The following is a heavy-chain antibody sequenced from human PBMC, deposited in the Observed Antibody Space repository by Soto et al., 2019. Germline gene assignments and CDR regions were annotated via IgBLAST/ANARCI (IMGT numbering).Heavy chain of an antibody. CDR3: AKGGDSPTDAFDI. D-gene: IGHD3-22*01. CDR2: ISGSGGST. V-gene: IGHV3-23*01. CDR1: GFTFRSNA. J-gene: IGHJ3*02. Sequence: EVQLLESGGGLVQPGGSLRLSCAASGFTFRSNAMRRVRQAPEKGLEWVSAISGSGGSTYYADSVKGRFTISRDNSKNTLYLTMNSLRAEDTAVYYCAKGGDSPTDAFDIWGQGTMVTVSS.